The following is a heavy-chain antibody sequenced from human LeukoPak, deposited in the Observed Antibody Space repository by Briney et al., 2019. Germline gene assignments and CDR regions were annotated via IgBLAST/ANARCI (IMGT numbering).Heavy chain of an antibody. D-gene: IGHD2-2*01. CDR2: IGPGGDNK. CDR1: GFTFSNFG. J-gene: IGHJ4*02. V-gene: IGHV3-23*01. Sequence: GGTLRLSCAASGFTFSNFGMNWVRQAPGKGLQWVSGIGPGGDNKYYADSLEGRFTISRDNSKNTAYLQMNSLRAEDTAVYYCAKDPPDTFIVGLPGAPPQEPSDYWGQGTLVTVSS. CDR3: AKDPPDTFIVGLPGAPPQEPSDY.